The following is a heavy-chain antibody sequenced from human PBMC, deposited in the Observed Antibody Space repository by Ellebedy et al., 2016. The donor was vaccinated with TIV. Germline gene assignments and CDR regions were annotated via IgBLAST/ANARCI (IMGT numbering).Heavy chain of an antibody. V-gene: IGHV3-7*01. CDR2: INQDASRK. CDR1: GFTFSDSW. Sequence: GESLKISCAASGFTFSDSWMTWVRQAPGKGLEWVANINQDASRKYYLDSVKGRFTVSRDNAKNSLYLQMNSLRAEDTAVYYCSSWKYWGQGALVTVS. J-gene: IGHJ4*02. CDR3: SSWKY. D-gene: IGHD1-1*01.